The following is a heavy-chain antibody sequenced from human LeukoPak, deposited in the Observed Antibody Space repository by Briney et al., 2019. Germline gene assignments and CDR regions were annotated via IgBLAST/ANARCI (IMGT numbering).Heavy chain of an antibody. J-gene: IGHJ4*02. V-gene: IGHV1-18*04. Sequence: ASVKVSCKASGYTFTSYGISWVRQAPGQGLEWMGWISAYNGNTNYAQKLQGRVTMTTDTSTSTAYMELRSLRSDDTAVYYCARAFPDYDILTGYGHFDYWGQGTLVTVSS. CDR3: ARAFPDYDILTGYGHFDY. CDR1: GYTFTSYG. D-gene: IGHD3-9*01. CDR2: ISAYNGNT.